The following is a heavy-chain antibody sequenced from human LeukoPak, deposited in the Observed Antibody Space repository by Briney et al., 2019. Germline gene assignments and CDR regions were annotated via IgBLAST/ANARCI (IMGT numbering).Heavy chain of an antibody. CDR3: ARYDGDYELFDY. Sequence: ASVKVSCKASGYAFTGYYMHWVRQAPGQGLEWMGWINPNSGGTNYAQKFQGRVTMTRDTSISTAYMELSRLRSDDTAVYYCARYDGDYELFDYWGQGTLVTVSS. J-gene: IGHJ4*02. CDR1: GYAFTGYY. D-gene: IGHD4-17*01. CDR2: INPNSGGT. V-gene: IGHV1-2*02.